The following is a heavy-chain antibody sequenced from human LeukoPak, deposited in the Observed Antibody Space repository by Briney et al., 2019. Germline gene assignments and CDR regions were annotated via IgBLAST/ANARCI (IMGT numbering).Heavy chain of an antibody. CDR3: AKDRVSSGWYTRTDNWFDP. V-gene: IGHV3-23*01. CDR1: GFTFSSYA. Sequence: GGSLRLSCAASGFTFSSYAMSWVRQAPGKGLEWVSAISGSGGSTYYADSVKGRFTISRDNSKNTLYLQMNSLRAEDTAVYYCAKDRVSSGWYTRTDNWFDPWGQGTLVTVSS. CDR2: ISGSGGST. J-gene: IGHJ5*02. D-gene: IGHD6-13*01.